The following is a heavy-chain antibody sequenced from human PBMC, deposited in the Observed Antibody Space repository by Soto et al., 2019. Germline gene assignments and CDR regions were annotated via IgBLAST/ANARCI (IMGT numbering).Heavy chain of an antibody. CDR2: ISSSSYI. J-gene: IGHJ6*02. Sequence: PGGSLRLSCAASGFTFSSYSMNWVRQAPGKGLEWVSSISSSSYIYYADSVKGRFTISRDNAKNSLYLQMNSLRAEDTAVCYCARDNYYGSGKTHYYYGMDVWGQGTTVTVSS. D-gene: IGHD3-10*01. CDR1: GFTFSSYS. V-gene: IGHV3-21*01. CDR3: ARDNYYGSGKTHYYYGMDV.